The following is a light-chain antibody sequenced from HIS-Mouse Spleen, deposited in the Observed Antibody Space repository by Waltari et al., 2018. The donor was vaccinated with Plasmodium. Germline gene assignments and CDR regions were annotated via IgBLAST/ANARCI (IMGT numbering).Light chain of an antibody. J-gene: IGLJ1*01. CDR3: CSYAGSSTYYV. CDR2: EGS. CDR1: SSYVGSYNL. Sequence: QSALPQPASVSGSPGQSITISCTGTSSYVGSYNLVSWYQQHPGKAPKLMIYEGSKPPSGVSNRFSGSKSGNTASLTISGLQAEDEADYYCCSYAGSSTYYVFGTGTKVTVL. V-gene: IGLV2-23*01.